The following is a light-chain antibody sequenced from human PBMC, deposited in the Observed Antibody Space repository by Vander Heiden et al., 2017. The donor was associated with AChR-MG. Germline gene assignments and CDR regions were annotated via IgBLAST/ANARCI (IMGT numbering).Light chain of an antibody. CDR1: QSLSSS. Sequence: EIVLTQSPATLSLSPGERATLSCWASQSLSSSLNWYQQKPGQAPRLLIYATSIRAPGIPARFSGSGYGTDFTLTISSLEAEDFAVYYCQQRTLRPPKITFGGGTKVEIK. J-gene: IGKJ4*01. CDR2: ATS. CDR3: QQRTLRPPKIT. V-gene: IGKV3-11*01.